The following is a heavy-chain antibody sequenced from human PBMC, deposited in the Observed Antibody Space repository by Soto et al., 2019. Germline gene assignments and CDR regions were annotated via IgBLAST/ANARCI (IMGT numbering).Heavy chain of an antibody. CDR3: ARELSNGYYGFGMDV. D-gene: IGHD4-4*01. CDR1: GGTFSSYA. V-gene: IGHV1-69*12. CDR2: IIRIFGTP. Sequence: QVQLVQSGAEVKKPGSSVKVSCKASGGTFSSYAINWVRQAPGQGLEWMGGIIRIFGTPDYAQRFQGRVTMTADESTSTAYMELSSLRSEDTAVYYCARELSNGYYGFGMDVWGQGTTVTVSS. J-gene: IGHJ6*02.